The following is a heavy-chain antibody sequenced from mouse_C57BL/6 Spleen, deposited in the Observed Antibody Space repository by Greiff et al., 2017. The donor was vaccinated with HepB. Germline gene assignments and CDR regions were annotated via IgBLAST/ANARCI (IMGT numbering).Heavy chain of an antibody. J-gene: IGHJ4*01. CDR3: ARTAQATSNYYAMDY. CDR2: IHPNSGST. CDR1: GYTFTSYW. V-gene: IGHV1-64*01. Sequence: QVHVKQSGAELVKPGASVKLSCKASGYTFTSYWMHWVKQRPGQGLEWIGMIHPNSGSTNYNEKFKSKATLTVDKSSSTAYMQLSSLTSEDSAVYYCARTAQATSNYYAMDYWGQGTSVTVSS. D-gene: IGHD3-2*02.